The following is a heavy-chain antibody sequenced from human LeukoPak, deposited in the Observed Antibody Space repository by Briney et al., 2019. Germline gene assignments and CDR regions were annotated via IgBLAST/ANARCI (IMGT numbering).Heavy chain of an antibody. CDR1: GYSFTDYY. V-gene: IGHV1-2*02. CDR3: ARGEQWLIRY. CDR2: INPNSGDT. Sequence: GASVKVSCKASGYSFTDYYIHWVRQAPGQGLEWMGWINPNSGDTSYAQNFHGRVTMTRDWSINTAYLEVSSVKSDDTVVFYCARGEQWLIRYWGQGTLVTASS. J-gene: IGHJ4*02. D-gene: IGHD6-19*01.